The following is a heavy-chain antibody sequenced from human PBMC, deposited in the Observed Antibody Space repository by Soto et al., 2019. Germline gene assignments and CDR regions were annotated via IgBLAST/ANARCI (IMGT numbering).Heavy chain of an antibody. Sequence: QVQLQQWGAGLLKTSETLSLTCAVYGGSFSGYYWSWIRQPPGKGLEWIGEIHHSGSTNYNPSLQSRVTISVDTSKNQFALKLSSVTAADTAVYYCPISRRKWLVPHYGMAVWDKGPTVTV. CDR1: GGSFSGYY. J-gene: IGHJ6*04. CDR2: IHHSGST. CDR3: PISRRKWLVPHYGMAV. D-gene: IGHD6-19*01. V-gene: IGHV4-34*01.